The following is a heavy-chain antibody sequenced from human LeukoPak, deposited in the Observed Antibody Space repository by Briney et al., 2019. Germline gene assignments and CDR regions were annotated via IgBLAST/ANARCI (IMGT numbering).Heavy chain of an antibody. CDR3: ARARNRKWELHYFDY. CDR2: INWNGGST. V-gene: IGHV3-20*04. D-gene: IGHD1-26*01. CDR1: GFTFSSYA. Sequence: GGSLRLSCAASGFTFSSYAMSWVRQAPGKGLEWASGINWNGGSTGYADSVKGRFTISRDNAKNSLYLQMNSLRAEDTAVYYCARARNRKWELHYFDYWGQGTLVTVSS. J-gene: IGHJ4*02.